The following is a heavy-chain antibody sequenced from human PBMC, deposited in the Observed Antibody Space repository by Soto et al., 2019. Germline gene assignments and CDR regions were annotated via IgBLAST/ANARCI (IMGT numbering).Heavy chain of an antibody. D-gene: IGHD3-3*01. V-gene: IGHV3-23*01. CDR3: AKVSLRFLEWLPNWFDP. CDR1: GFTFSSYA. Sequence: GGSLRLSCAASGFTFSSYAMSWVRQAPGKGLEWVSAISGSGGSTYYADSVKGRFTISRDNSKNTLYLQMNSLRAEDTAVYYCAKVSLRFLEWLPNWFDPWGQGTLVTVSS. CDR2: ISGSGGST. J-gene: IGHJ5*02.